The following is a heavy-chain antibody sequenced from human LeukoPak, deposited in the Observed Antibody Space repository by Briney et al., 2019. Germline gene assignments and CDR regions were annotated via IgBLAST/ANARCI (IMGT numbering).Heavy chain of an antibody. CDR1: GFTFSSYS. J-gene: IGHJ4*02. V-gene: IGHV3-48*04. Sequence: GGSLRLSCAASGFTFSSYSMNWVRQAPGKGLEWVSYISSSSSTIYYADSVKGRFTISRDNAKNSLYLQMNSLRAEDTAVYYCATEPPPFYDILTGATGGYWGQGTLVTVSS. CDR3: ATEPPPFYDILTGATGGY. CDR2: ISSSSSTI. D-gene: IGHD3-9*01.